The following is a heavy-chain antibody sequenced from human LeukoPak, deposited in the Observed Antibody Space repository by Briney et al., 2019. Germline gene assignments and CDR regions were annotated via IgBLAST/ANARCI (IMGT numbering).Heavy chain of an antibody. CDR2: VSYSGST. D-gene: IGHD5-18*01. CDR3: ARENDRYGRIDY. V-gene: IGHV4-59*01. Sequence: SETLSLTCSVFGGSISSYYWSWVRQPPGKGLEWIGYVSYSGSTDYNPSLRSRVIISIDTSKTQFSLRLRSVTAADTAVYYCARENDRYGRIDYWGQGTQVTVSS. CDR1: GGSISSYY. J-gene: IGHJ4*02.